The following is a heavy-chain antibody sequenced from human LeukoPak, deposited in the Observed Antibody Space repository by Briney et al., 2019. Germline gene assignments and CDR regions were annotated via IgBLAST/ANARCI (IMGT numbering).Heavy chain of an antibody. J-gene: IGHJ4*02. CDR3: ARDRGYGDPYYFDY. CDR2: IYYSGST. D-gene: IGHD4-17*01. CDR1: GGSISSYY. V-gene: IGHV4-59*01. Sequence: SETLSLTCTVSGGSISSYYWSWIRQPPGKGLEWIGYIYYSGSTNYNPSLKSRVTISVDTSKNQFSLKLSSVTAADTAVYYCARDRGYGDPYYFDYWGQGTLVTVSS.